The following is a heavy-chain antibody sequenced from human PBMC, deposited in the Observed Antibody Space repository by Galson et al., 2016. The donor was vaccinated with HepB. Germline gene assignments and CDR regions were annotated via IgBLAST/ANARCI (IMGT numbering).Heavy chain of an antibody. CDR2: INPGGGFT. D-gene: IGHD3-16*01. CDR3: ARALKGAGMIT. J-gene: IGHJ5*02. CDR1: GYNFITYY. Sequence: SVKVSCKASGYNFITYYIHWVRQAPGQGPEWMGLINPGGGFTTYAQEFQDRVTMTRDTSTSTVYMDLSSLRSEDTAIYYCARALKGAGMITWGQGTLVAVSS. V-gene: IGHV1-46*01.